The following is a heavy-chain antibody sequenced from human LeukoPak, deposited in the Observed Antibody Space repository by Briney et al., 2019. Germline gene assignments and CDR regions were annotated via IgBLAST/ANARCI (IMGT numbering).Heavy chain of an antibody. CDR3: ARVSPGGAFDI. J-gene: IGHJ3*02. Sequence: GASVKVSCKASGYTFTSYGISWVRQAPGQGLEWMGWISAYNGNTNYAQKFQGRVTITADESTSTAYMELSSLRSEDTAVYYCARVSPGGAFDIWGQGTMVTVSS. V-gene: IGHV1-18*01. CDR2: ISAYNGNT. CDR1: GYTFTSYG.